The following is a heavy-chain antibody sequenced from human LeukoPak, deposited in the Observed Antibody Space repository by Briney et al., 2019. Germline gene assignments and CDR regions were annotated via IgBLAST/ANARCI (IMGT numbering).Heavy chain of an antibody. V-gene: IGHV1-69*05. CDR2: IIPIFGTA. Sequence: SVKVSCKASGGTFSSYAISWVRQAPGQGLEWMGGIIPIFGTANYAQKFQGRVTTTTDESTSTAYMELSSLRSEDTAVYYCARGRSIAVAGPPYYFDYWGQGTLVTVSS. CDR1: GGTFSSYA. D-gene: IGHD6-19*01. J-gene: IGHJ4*02. CDR3: ARGRSIAVAGPPYYFDY.